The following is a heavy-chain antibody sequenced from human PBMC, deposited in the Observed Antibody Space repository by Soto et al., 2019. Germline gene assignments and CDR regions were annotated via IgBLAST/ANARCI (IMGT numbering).Heavy chain of an antibody. V-gene: IGHV5-51*01. CDR2: IYPGGSDT. D-gene: IGHD1-26*01. CDR3: ASSGRYRDAFHI. J-gene: IGHJ3*02. Sequence: GESLKISCKGSGYSFTSYWIGWVRQLPGKGLEWMGIIYPGGSDTRYSPSFQGQVTISADKSTSTAYLQWSSLKASDTAMYYCASSGRYRDAFHIWGQGTMVSGSS. CDR1: GYSFTSYW.